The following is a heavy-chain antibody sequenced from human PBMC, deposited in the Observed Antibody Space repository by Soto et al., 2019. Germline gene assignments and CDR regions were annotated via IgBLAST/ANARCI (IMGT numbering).Heavy chain of an antibody. V-gene: IGHV1-69*01. D-gene: IGHD2-2*01. CDR1: GGMFYSSA. J-gene: IGHJ4*02. CDR2: IVPMNGSP. CDR3: SFAPNSTYQPTSY. Sequence: QVQLVQSGAEVKKPGSSVRVSCKASGGMFYSSAINWVRQAPGQGLEWMGGIVPMNGSPKYAQEFLGRVTTSADASATTAYMDLSGHKSEDTALYYCSFAPNSTYQPTSYWGRGTQVTVSS.